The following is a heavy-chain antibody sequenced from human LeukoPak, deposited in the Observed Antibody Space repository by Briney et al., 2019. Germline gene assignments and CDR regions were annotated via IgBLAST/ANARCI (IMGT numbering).Heavy chain of an antibody. D-gene: IGHD5-24*01. Sequence: PGGSLRLSCAASGFTFSSYAMHWVRQAPGKGLEWVAVISYDGSNKYYADSVKGRFTISRDNSKNTLYLQMNSLRAEDTAVYYCARDGVGNDGYNLLDYWGQGTLVTVSS. CDR3: ARDGVGNDGYNLLDY. CDR1: GFTFSSYA. J-gene: IGHJ4*02. CDR2: ISYDGSNK. V-gene: IGHV3-30*04.